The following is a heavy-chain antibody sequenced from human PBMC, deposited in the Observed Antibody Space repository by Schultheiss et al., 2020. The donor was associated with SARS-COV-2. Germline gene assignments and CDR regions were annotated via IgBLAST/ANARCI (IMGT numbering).Heavy chain of an antibody. CDR1: GGSISSYY. CDR3: ARDRSGYYR. D-gene: IGHD3-22*01. J-gene: IGHJ5*02. Sequence: SETLSLTCTVSGGSISSYYWSWIRQPPGKGLEWIGYIYYSGSTNYNPSLKSRVTISVDTSKNQFSLKLSSVTAADTAVYYCARDRSGYYRWGQGTLVTVSS. V-gene: IGHV4-59*01. CDR2: IYYSGST.